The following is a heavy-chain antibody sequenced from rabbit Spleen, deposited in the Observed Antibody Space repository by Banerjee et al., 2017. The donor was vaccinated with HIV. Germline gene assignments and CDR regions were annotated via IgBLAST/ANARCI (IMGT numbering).Heavy chain of an antibody. Sequence: QEQLVESGGGLVQPGGSLKLSCKASGFSFSNKAVMCWVRQAPGKGLEWIACINVATGKPVYATWAKGRFTISRTSSTTVTLRMTSLTAADRATYFCARDPNYAGYGDFGYAAMWGPGTLVTV. CDR1: GFSFSNKAV. D-gene: IGHD7-1*01. J-gene: IGHJ4*01. CDR2: INVATGKP. V-gene: IGHV1S45*01. CDR3: ARDPNYAGYGDFGYAAM.